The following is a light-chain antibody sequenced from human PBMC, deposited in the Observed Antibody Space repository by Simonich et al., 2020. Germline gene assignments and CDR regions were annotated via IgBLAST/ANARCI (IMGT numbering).Light chain of an antibody. J-gene: IGLJ3*02. CDR1: SSYVGGYNY. CDR2: DVS. Sequence: QSALTQPASVSGSPGQSITISCTGTSSYVGGYNYVSWYQQHPGKAPKLMNYDVSKRPSGVSNRFSGSKSGNTASLTISGLQAEDEADYYCCSYAGSSTWVFGGGTKLTVL. CDR3: CSYAGSSTWV. V-gene: IGLV2-23*02.